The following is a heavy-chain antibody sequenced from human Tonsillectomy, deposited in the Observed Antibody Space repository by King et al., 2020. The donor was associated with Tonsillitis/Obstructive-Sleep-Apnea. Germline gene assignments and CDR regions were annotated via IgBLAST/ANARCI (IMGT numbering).Heavy chain of an antibody. Sequence: DVQLVESGGGLVQPGGSLRLSCAASGFTFSSYWMHWVRQAPGKGLVWVSRIISDGSDTSYADSVKGRFTISRDNAKNTLYLQMNSLRAEDTAVYYCARGVAYXSSGYYXHYFXYWGQXTLVTVSS. CDR3: ARGVAYXSSGYYXHYFXY. D-gene: IGHD3-22*01. CDR1: GFTFSSYW. CDR2: IISDGSDT. J-gene: IGHJ4*02. V-gene: IGHV3-74*01.